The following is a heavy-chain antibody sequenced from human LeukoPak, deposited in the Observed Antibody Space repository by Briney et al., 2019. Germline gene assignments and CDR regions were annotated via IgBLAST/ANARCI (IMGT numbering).Heavy chain of an antibody. CDR3: ARDPPGLTLGSPGDY. CDR2: ISANNGDT. J-gene: IGHJ4*02. V-gene: IGHV1-18*01. D-gene: IGHD3-16*01. Sequence: ASVKVSCKASGYTFTSYGIAWVRQAPGQGLQWMGWISANNGDTSYSPKLQGRVTMTTDTSTNTAYMKLRSLTSDDTAVYYCARDPPGLTLGSPGDYWGQGTLVIVSS. CDR1: GYTFTSYG.